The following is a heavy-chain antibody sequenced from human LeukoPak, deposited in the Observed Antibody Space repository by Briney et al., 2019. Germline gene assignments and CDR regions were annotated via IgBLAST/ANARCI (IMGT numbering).Heavy chain of an antibody. D-gene: IGHD6-19*01. CDR2: ISSSSSYI. J-gene: IGHJ4*02. Sequence: PGGSLRLSCAASGFTFSSYSMNWVRQAPGKGLEWVSSISSSSSYIYYADSVKGRFTISRDNAKNSLYLQMNSLGAEGTAVYYCARLVAGPPGNFDYWGQGTLVTVSS. CDR3: ARLVAGPPGNFDY. V-gene: IGHV3-21*01. CDR1: GFTFSSYS.